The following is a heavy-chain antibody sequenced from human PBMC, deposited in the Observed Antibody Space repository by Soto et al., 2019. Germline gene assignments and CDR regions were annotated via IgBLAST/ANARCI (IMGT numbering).Heavy chain of an antibody. Sequence: ASVKVSCKSSGYTFTGSVMPWVRQAPGQGLEWMGWINAYNGNTNYAQKLQGRVTMTTDTSTSTAYMELRSLRSDDTAVYYCVLKWLGPFDYWGQGTLVTVSS. V-gene: IGHV1-18*01. CDR1: GYTFTGSV. J-gene: IGHJ4*02. D-gene: IGHD5-12*01. CDR2: INAYNGNT. CDR3: VLKWLGPFDY.